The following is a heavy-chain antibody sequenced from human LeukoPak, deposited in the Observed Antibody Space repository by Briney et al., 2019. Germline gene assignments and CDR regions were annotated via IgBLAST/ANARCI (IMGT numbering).Heavy chain of an antibody. CDR3: AKGPGYRARSSWFDP. V-gene: IGHV3-30*18. Sequence: AGGSLRLSCAASGFTVSSNYMSWVRQAPGKGLEWVAVISYDGSNKYYADSVKGRFTISRDNSKNTLYLQMNSLRAEDTAVYYCAKGPGYRARSSWFDPWGQGTLVTVSS. J-gene: IGHJ5*02. D-gene: IGHD6-13*01. CDR1: GFTVSSNY. CDR2: ISYDGSNK.